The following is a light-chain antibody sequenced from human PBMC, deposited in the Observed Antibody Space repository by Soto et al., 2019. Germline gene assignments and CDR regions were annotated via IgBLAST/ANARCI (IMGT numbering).Light chain of an antibody. J-gene: IGKJ4*02. CDR1: QSVSSY. CDR3: QQRSNWPSLT. CDR2: DAS. V-gene: IGKV3-11*02. Sequence: EIVLTQSPATLSLSPGERATLSCRASQSVSSYLAWYQQKTGRAPRHLIYDASNMTTGIPARFSGSGSGRDFTHTISSLEPDDFAVYYCQQRSNWPSLTFGGGTKVEIK.